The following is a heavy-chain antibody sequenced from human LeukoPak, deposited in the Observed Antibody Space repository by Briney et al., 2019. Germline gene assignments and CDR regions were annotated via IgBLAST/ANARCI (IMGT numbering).Heavy chain of an antibody. CDR1: GFTFNTYE. CDR3: ARDLNWETY. Sequence: PGGSLRLSCAASGFTFNTYELNWVRQAPGKGLEWLAHISNSGDIIHYATSVEDRFTISRDNAKNSLYLQMNSLRAEDTAVYYCARDLNWETYWGQGTLVSVSS. J-gene: IGHJ4*02. CDR2: ISNSGDII. V-gene: IGHV3-48*03. D-gene: IGHD7-27*01.